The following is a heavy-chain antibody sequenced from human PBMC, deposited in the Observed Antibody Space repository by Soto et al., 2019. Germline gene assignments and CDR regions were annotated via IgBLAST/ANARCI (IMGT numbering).Heavy chain of an antibody. CDR1: GGSFSGYY. V-gene: IGHV4-34*01. CDR3: ARGGPFVTLTGYYRPLDY. J-gene: IGHJ4*02. CDR2: INHSGST. D-gene: IGHD3-9*01. Sequence: SETLSLTCAVYGGSFSGYYWSWIRQPPGKGLEWIGEINHSGSTNYNPSLKSRVTISVDTSKNQFFLKLSSVTAADTAVYYCARGGPFVTLTGYYRPLDYWGQGTLVTVSS.